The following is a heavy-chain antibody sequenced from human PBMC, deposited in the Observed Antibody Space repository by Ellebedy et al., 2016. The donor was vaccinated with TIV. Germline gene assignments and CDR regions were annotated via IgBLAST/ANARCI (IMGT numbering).Heavy chain of an antibody. CDR3: ARLTPDYGDYRGERQYYFDF. J-gene: IGHJ4*02. D-gene: IGHD4-17*01. CDR2: IYYSGDT. Sequence: MPSETLSLTCTVSGDSITRSGYRRGWIRQPPGKGLEWLARIYYSGDTYYNPSLRSRVTIYADTSKNQFFLKLNSVAAANTAVFYCARLTPDYGDYRGERQYYFDFWGQGTPVTVSS. CDR1: GDSITRSGYR. V-gene: IGHV4-39*01.